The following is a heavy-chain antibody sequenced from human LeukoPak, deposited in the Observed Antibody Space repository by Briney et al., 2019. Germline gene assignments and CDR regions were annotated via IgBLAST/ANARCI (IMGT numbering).Heavy chain of an antibody. Sequence: GGSLRLSCAASGFTFSSYAMSWVRQAPGKGLEWVSAISGSGGSTYYSDSVKGRFTISRDNSKNTLYLQMNSLRAEDTAVYYCFSGAMVRGLFDYWGQGTLVTVSS. CDR2: ISGSGGST. CDR1: GFTFSSYA. D-gene: IGHD3-10*01. J-gene: IGHJ4*02. V-gene: IGHV3-23*01. CDR3: FSGAMVRGLFDY.